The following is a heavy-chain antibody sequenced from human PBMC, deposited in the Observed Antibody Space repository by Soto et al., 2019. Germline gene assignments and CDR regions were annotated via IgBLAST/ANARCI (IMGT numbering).Heavy chain of an antibody. CDR3: AASISIFGVVPF. D-gene: IGHD3-3*01. J-gene: IGHJ4*02. CDR1: GGSVSRVSYY. CDR2: VYYSGST. Sequence: SETLSLTCNVSGGSVSRVSYYWSWIRQSPGKGLEWIGYVYYSGSTNYNPYLKSRVTISVDTSKNQFSLKLRSVTAADTAVYYCAASISIFGVVPFWGQGTLVTVSS. V-gene: IGHV4-61*01.